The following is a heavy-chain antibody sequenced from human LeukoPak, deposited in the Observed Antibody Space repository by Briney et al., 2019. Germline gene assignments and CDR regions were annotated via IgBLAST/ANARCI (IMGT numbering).Heavy chain of an antibody. CDR1: GGTFSSYA. J-gene: IGHJ4*02. V-gene: IGHV1-69*04. CDR3: ARVGYSSSSDTPFCFDY. CDR2: IIPILGIA. Sequence: GSSVKVSCKASGGTFSSYAISWVRQAPGQGLEWMGRIIPILGIANYAQKFQGRVTITADKSTSTAYMELSSLRSEDTAVYYCARVGYSSSSDTPFCFDYWGQGTLVTVSS. D-gene: IGHD6-6*01.